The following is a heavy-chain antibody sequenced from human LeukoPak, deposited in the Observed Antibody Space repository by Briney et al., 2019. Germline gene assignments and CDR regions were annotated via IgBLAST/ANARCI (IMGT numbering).Heavy chain of an antibody. CDR3: TRDARQFVDHDVSDF. J-gene: IGHJ3*01. CDR2: ISSTSWTI. V-gene: IGHV3-21*01. CDR1: GFSFSSYS. Sequence: GGSLRLSCAASGFSFSSYSMNWVRQTPGKGLEWVSSISSTSWTIYQADSVKGRFTVSRDNAKNSLFLQMNSLRAEDAAVYYCTRDARQFVDHDVSDFWGQGTMVTASS. D-gene: IGHD3-10*01.